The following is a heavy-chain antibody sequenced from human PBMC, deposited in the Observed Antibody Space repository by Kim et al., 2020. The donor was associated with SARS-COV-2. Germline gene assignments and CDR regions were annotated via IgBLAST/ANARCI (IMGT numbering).Heavy chain of an antibody. Sequence: NTGYAQKFQGRVTMTRNTSISTAYMELSSLGSEDTAVYYCARGYYGSGKSWGQGTLVTVSS. J-gene: IGHJ5*02. CDR2: NT. V-gene: IGHV1-8*01. D-gene: IGHD3-10*01. CDR3: ARGYYGSGKS.